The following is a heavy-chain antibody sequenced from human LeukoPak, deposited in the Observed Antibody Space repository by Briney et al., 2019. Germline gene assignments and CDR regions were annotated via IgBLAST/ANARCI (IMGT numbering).Heavy chain of an antibody. J-gene: IGHJ4*02. D-gene: IGHD5-12*01. CDR1: GVTFSSYG. CDR3: TTKVIRGNSGDDYDD. V-gene: IGHV3-30*03. Sequence: GGSLRLSCAASGVTFSSYGMHWVRQAPGKGLEWVALISSVGNDKLYGDSVKGRFTISRDDSKSTLYLQMNSLRAEDTAVYYCTTKVIRGNSGDDYDDWGQGTLVTVSS. CDR2: ISSVGNDK.